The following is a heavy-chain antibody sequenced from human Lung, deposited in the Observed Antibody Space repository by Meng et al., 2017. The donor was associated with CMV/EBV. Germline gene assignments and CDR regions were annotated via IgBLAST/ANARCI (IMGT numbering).Heavy chain of an antibody. V-gene: IGHV1-8*03. CDR3: ARMSYDWDDQESNWFDP. J-gene: IGHJ5*02. Sequence: TLRNYDMNWVRQATGQGLEGMGWMNTNRGNTGYAQKFQSRVTITRDTSIGTAYMEMSSLRSEDKAVYYCARMSYDWDDQESNWFDPWGQGTLVTVSS. D-gene: IGHD1-20*01. CDR1: TLRNYD. CDR2: MNTNRGNT.